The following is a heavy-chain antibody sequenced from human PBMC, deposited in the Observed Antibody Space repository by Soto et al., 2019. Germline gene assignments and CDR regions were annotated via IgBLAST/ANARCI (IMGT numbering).Heavy chain of an antibody. CDR1: GYTFTSYG. V-gene: IGHV1-18*01. CDR2: ISAYNGNT. J-gene: IGHJ6*02. CDR3: AREDASGSSLYYYYGMDV. D-gene: IGHD3-22*01. Sequence: QVQLVQSGAEVKKPGASVKVSCKASGYTFTSYGISWVRQAPGQGLEWMGWISAYNGNTNYAQKLQGRVTMTTDTSTSTAYMELRSLRSDDTAMYYCAREDASGSSLYYYYGMDVWGQGTTVTVSS.